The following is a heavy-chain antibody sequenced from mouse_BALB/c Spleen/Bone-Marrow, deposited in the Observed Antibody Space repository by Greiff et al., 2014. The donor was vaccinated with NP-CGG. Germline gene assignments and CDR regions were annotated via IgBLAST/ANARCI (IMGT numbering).Heavy chain of an antibody. Sequence: EVLLQQSGPELVKPGPSVKISCKASGYSFTGYYMHWVKQSHGKSLEWIGEINPYNGGTSYNQKFKGKATLTVDTSSSTAFMELHSLTSEDSLVYYCARQLYGNYAYWGQGTLVTVSA. J-gene: IGHJ3*01. D-gene: IGHD2-10*02. V-gene: IGHV1S30*01. CDR2: INPYNGGT. CDR1: GYSFTGYY. CDR3: ARQLYGNYAY.